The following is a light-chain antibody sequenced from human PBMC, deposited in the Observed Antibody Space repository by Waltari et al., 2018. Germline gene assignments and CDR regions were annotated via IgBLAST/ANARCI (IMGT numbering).Light chain of an antibody. Sequence: QLVLTQSPSASASLGASVKLPCTLSSGPSTYAIAWPPRQPEKGPRYLMKVNSEGSHTKGAGIPDRCPGLSSGADRYLTISSLQSEDEADYFCQTWATGIPHVFFGGGTKLTVL. V-gene: IGLV4-69*01. CDR2: VNSEGSH. J-gene: IGLJ2*01. CDR1: SGPSTYA. CDR3: QTWATGIPHVF.